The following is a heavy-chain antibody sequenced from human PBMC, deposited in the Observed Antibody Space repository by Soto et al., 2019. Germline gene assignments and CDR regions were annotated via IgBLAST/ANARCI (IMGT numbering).Heavy chain of an antibody. CDR1: GGSVSSGGYF. J-gene: IGHJ2*01. CDR3: ARDVRLVVRGVSWYLDL. Sequence: QVQLQESGPGLVKPSETLSLTCTVSGGSVSSGGYFWSWIRQPPGKGLEWIGYIYYSGSTNYNPSLKSRVTISVETSKNQFSLKLNSVTAADTAVYYCARDVRLVVRGVSWYLDLWGRGTLVTVSS. CDR2: IYYSGST. V-gene: IGHV4-61*08. D-gene: IGHD3-10*01.